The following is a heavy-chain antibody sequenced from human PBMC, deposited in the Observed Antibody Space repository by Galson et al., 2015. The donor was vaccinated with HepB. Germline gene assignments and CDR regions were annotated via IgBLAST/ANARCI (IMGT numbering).Heavy chain of an antibody. V-gene: IGHV3-30-3*01. D-gene: IGHD3-3*01. CDR1: GFAFSSYA. CDR2: ISYDGSNK. J-gene: IGHJ4*02. Sequence: SLRLSCAASGFAFSSYAMHWVRQAPGKGLEWVAVISYDGSNKYYADSVKGRFTISRDNSKNTLYLQMNSLRAEDTAVYYCARDFPTSGVLDYWGQGTLVTVSS. CDR3: ARDFPTSGVLDY.